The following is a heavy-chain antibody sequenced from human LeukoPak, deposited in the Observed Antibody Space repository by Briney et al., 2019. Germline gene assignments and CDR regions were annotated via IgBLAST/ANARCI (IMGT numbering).Heavy chain of an antibody. CDR2: ILDSGST. CDR1: GGSISSVAYY. V-gene: IGHV4-31*03. Sequence: SSETLSLTCTVSGGSISSVAYYWSWFRQHPGKGLEWIGYILDSGSTYYNPSLKSRVTISVDTSKMQFSLKLSSVTAADTAVYYCARLLSGAVGTPDYWGQGTLVTVSA. CDR3: ARLLSGAVGTPDY. D-gene: IGHD6-13*01. J-gene: IGHJ4*02.